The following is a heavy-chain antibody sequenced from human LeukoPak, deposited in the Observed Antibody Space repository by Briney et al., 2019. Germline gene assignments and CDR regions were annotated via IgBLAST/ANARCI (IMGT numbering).Heavy chain of an antibody. J-gene: IGHJ6*02. CDR1: GFTFSSYW. D-gene: IGHD2-8*01. CDR3: ARAVGMLHYYYGMDV. V-gene: IGHV3-7*03. Sequence: GGSLRLSCAASGFTFSSYWMSWVRQAPGKGLEWVANIKQDGSEKYYVDSVKGRFTISRDNAKNSLYLQMNSLRAEDTAVYYCARAVGMLHYYYGMDVWGQGTTVTVSS. CDR2: IKQDGSEK.